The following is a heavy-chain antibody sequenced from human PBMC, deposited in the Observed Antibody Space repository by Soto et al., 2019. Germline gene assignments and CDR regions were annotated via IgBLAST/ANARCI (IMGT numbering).Heavy chain of an antibody. CDR1: GYIFTSYW. CDR3: ARIKRAFYYYGMDV. Sequence: GESLKISCKGSGYIFTSYWISWVRQMPGKGLEWMGRIDPSDSYTNYSPSFQGHVTISADKSISTAYLQWSSLKASDTAMYYCARIKRAFYYYGMDVRGPGTTATVSS. CDR2: IDPSDSYT. V-gene: IGHV5-10-1*01. J-gene: IGHJ6*01.